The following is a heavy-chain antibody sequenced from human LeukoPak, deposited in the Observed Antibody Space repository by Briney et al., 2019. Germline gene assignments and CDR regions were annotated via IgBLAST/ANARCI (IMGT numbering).Heavy chain of an antibody. Sequence: ASVKVSCKASGYTFTGYYMHWVRQAPGQGLEWMGWINPNSGGTNYAQKFQGRVTMTRDTSISTAYMELSRLRSDDTAVYYCAKVRRSGYYGDFQHWGQGTLVTVSS. V-gene: IGHV1-2*02. CDR2: INPNSGGT. CDR1: GYTFTGYY. D-gene: IGHD3-22*01. CDR3: AKVRRSGYYGDFQH. J-gene: IGHJ1*01.